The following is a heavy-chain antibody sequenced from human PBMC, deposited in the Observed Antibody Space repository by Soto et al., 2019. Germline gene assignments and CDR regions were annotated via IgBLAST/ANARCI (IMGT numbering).Heavy chain of an antibody. J-gene: IGHJ4*02. Sequence: PGGSLRLFCAASGFTFSDYYMSWIRQAPGKGLEWVSYISSSGSTIYYADSVKGRFTISRDNAKNSLYLQMNSLRAEDTAVYYCARDSVFVAVAGTNDYWGQGTLVTVSS. V-gene: IGHV3-11*01. CDR1: GFTFSDYY. CDR3: ARDSVFVAVAGTNDY. CDR2: ISSSGSTI. D-gene: IGHD6-19*01.